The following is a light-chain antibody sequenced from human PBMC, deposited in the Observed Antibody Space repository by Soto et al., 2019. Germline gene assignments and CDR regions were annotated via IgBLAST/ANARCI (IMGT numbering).Light chain of an antibody. CDR1: SGSIASNY. CDR2: EDN. V-gene: IGLV6-57*04. J-gene: IGLJ1*01. CDR3: QSYDSSNSYV. Sequence: NFMLTQPHSVSESPGKTVTISCTRSSGSIASNYVQWYQQRPGSAPTTVIYEDNQRPSGVPDRFSGSIDSSSNSASLTISGLKTEGEADYYCQSYDSSNSYVFGTGTKVTVL.